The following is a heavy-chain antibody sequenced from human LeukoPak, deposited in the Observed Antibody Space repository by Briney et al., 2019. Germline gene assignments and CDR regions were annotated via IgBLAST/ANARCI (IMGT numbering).Heavy chain of an antibody. CDR3: ASLRQTKNTAPNDWFDP. CDR2: INQSGST. J-gene: IGHJ5*02. Sequence: SETLSLTCAVYGGSFSGGYSRWSRQPPPKGLEWNGEINQSGSTNYNPSLMSPFTISLDTSKNQFSLKLSSVSAADTAVYYCASLRQTKNTAPNDWFDPWGQGTLVTVSS. CDR1: GGSFSGGY. D-gene: IGHD5-18*01. V-gene: IGHV4-34*01.